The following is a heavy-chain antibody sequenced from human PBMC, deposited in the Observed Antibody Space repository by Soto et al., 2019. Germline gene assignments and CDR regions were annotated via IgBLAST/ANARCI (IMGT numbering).Heavy chain of an antibody. Sequence: SVKVSFKASGGTFGSDAITWLRQAPGQGLEWVGRIIPIFGTTNYAQNLQGRVTISADKSTLTSYMELHSLTSDDTALYYCARDRTDSGYYTNWLDPWGQGTQVTVS. V-gene: IGHV1-69*06. CDR1: GGTFGSDA. D-gene: IGHD3-22*01. CDR2: IIPIFGTT. J-gene: IGHJ5*02. CDR3: ARDRTDSGYYTNWLDP.